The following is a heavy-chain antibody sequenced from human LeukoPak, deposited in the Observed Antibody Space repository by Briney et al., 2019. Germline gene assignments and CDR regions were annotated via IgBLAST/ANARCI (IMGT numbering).Heavy chain of an antibody. Sequence: SETLSLTCTVSGGSISNSSYYWDWMRQPPGKGLEWIGSMYYSGSTYQNPSLKSRVTISVDTSKNQFSLKLSSVTAADTAVYYSARHPSRGPLDIWGQRTMATVSS. CDR1: GGSISNSSYY. D-gene: IGHD3-10*01. J-gene: IGHJ3*02. V-gene: IGHV4-39*01. CDR2: MYYSGST. CDR3: ARHPSRGPLDI.